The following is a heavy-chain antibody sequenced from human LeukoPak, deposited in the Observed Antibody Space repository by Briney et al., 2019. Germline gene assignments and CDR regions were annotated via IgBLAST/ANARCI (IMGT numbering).Heavy chain of an antibody. Sequence: ASVKVSCKASGYTFTGYYMHWVRQAPGQGLEWMGWINPNSGGTNYAQKFQGRVTMTRDTSISTAYMELSRLRSDDTAVYYCARLERIVVVTANPPSGYWGQGTLVTVSS. V-gene: IGHV1-2*02. CDR3: ARLERIVVVTANPPSGY. CDR2: INPNSGGT. J-gene: IGHJ4*02. D-gene: IGHD2-21*02. CDR1: GYTFTGYY.